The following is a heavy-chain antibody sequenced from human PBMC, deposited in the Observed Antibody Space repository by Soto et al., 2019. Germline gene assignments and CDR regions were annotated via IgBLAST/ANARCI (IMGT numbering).Heavy chain of an antibody. J-gene: IGHJ4*02. CDR1: GWGFSSYA. CDR2: IIPIFGTA. V-gene: IGHV1-69*13. D-gene: IGHD3-22*01. CDR3: ARASTYNSSGYYSRYGFDY. Sequence: LVKVDWKGSGWGFSSYAISWVRQAPGQGLEWMGGIIPIFGTANYAQKFQGRVTITADESTSTAYMELSSLRSEDTAVYYCARASTYNSSGYYSRYGFDYWGQGTLVTV.